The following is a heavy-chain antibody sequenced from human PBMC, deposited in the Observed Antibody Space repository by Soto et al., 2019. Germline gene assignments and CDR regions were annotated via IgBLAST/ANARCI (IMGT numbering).Heavy chain of an antibody. CDR3: ARPYGSGSYTFDY. D-gene: IGHD3-10*01. V-gene: IGHV1-69*02. CDR2: IIPILGIA. CDR1: GGTFSSYT. J-gene: IGHJ4*02. Sequence: AASVKVSCKASGGTFSSYTISWVRQAPGQGLEWMGRIIPILGIANYAQKFQGRVTITADKSTSTAYMELSSLRSEDTAVYYCARPYGSGSYTFDYWGQGTLVTVSS.